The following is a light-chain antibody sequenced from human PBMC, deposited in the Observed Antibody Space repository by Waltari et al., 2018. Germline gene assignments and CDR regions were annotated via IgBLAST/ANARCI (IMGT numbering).Light chain of an antibody. CDR3: QTWGTGIQV. Sequence: QLVLTQSPSASASLGASVKLTCPLSSGHSTYAIAWHPQQPEKGPRYLMKLNIDGSHIKGDGIPDRFSGSSSGTERYLTISNLQSEDEADYYCQTWGTGIQVFGGGTKLTVL. CDR2: LNIDGSH. CDR1: SGHSTYA. V-gene: IGLV4-69*02. J-gene: IGLJ3*02.